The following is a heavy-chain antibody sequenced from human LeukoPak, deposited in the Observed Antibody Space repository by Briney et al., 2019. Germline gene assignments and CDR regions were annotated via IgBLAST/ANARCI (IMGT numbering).Heavy chain of an antibody. CDR1: GFIFRTEP. Sequence: GGSLRLSCAVSGFIFRTEPMTWVRQAPGKGPEWLSNIRDTGNDMSYADSVRGRFTISRDNARNSLFLQMDNLRVEDTALYYCVRDVYWAFDRWGQGTLVTVSS. V-gene: IGHV3-48*01. D-gene: IGHD1-26*01. J-gene: IGHJ4*02. CDR3: VRDVYWAFDR. CDR2: IRDTGNDM.